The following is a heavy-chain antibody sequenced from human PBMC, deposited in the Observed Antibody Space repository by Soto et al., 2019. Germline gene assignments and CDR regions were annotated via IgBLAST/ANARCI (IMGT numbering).Heavy chain of an antibody. V-gene: IGHV4-59*01. CDR2: IYYSGST. Sequence: SETLSLTCTVSGGSISSYYWSWIRQPPGKGLEWIGYIYYSGSTNYNPSLKSRVTISVDTSKNQFSLKLSSVTAADTAVYYCASARSGYYYYYGMDVWGQGTTVTVSS. CDR3: ASARSGYYYYYGMDV. D-gene: IGHD3-3*01. J-gene: IGHJ6*02. CDR1: GGSISSYY.